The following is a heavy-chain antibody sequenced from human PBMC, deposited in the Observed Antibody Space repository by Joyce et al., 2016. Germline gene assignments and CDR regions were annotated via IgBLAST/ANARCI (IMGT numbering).Heavy chain of an antibody. D-gene: IGHD1-26*01. CDR1: RGTFSSYS. CDR3: ARDTTRMTLKGMDV. CDR2: IIPIFGKT. J-gene: IGHJ6*02. Sequence: QVYLEPSGAEVRKPGSSVKVSCKASRGTFSSYSIAWVRKAPGEGLEWMGEIIPIFGKTKYADKFQGRVSMTADASTSTANMELSGLTSEDTAIYYCARDTTRMTLKGMDVWGQGTTVTVSS. V-gene: IGHV1-69*12.